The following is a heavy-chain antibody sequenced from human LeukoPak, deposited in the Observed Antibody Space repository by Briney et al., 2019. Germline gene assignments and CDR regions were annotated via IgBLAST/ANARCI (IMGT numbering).Heavy chain of an antibody. Sequence: PGGSLRLSCAASGFTLSSYAMHWVRQAPGKGLEWVAVISYDGSNKYYADSVKGRFTISRDNSKNTLYLQMNSLRAEDTAVYYCARGTSSSWPYYYYGMDVWGQGTTVTVSS. D-gene: IGHD6-13*01. CDR1: GFTLSSYA. CDR3: ARGTSSSWPYYYYGMDV. V-gene: IGHV3-30-3*01. J-gene: IGHJ6*02. CDR2: ISYDGSNK.